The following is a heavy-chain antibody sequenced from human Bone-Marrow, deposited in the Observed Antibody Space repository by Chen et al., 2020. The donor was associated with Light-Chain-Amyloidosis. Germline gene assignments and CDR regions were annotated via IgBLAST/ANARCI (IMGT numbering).Heavy chain of an antibody. CDR3: AKARLYSGSYWGIVDY. Sequence: QVQLVESGGGVVQPGRSLRLSCVASGFTFSSYGIFWVRQAPGKGLEWVALISYDANRDFYADSVKGRFTVSSDNSKNTLYLQMNSLRIEDTAVYYCAKARLYSGSYWGIVDYWGQGTLVTVSS. J-gene: IGHJ4*02. CDR2: ISYDANRD. D-gene: IGHD1-26*01. V-gene: IGHV3-30*18. CDR1: GFTFSSYG.